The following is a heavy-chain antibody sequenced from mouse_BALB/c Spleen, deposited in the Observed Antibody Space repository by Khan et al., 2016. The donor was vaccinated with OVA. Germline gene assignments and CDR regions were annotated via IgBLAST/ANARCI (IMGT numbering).Heavy chain of an antibody. CDR3: TRYHGGY. J-gene: IGHJ2*01. CDR2: INTYTGEP. CDR1: GYTFTNYV. Sequence: QIQLVQSGPELKKPGETVKISCKASGYTFTNYVMNWVKQSPGKGLKWMGWINTYTGEPTYADDFMGRFAFSLETSVSTAYLQLNSLKYEDTATYCSTRYHGGYWGQGTTLTVSS. V-gene: IGHV9-3-1*01.